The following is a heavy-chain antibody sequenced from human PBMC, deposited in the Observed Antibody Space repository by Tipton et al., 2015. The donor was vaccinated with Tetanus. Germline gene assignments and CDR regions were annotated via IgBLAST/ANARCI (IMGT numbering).Heavy chain of an antibody. CDR1: YDSFYGYY. CDR3: ARWRDGFKRALDS. D-gene: IGHD5-24*01. J-gene: IGHJ4*02. V-gene: IGHV4-34*01. CDR2: ISQSENT. Sequence: TLSLTCAVYYDSFYGYYWSWIRQPPGKGLEWIGEISQSENTNYNPSLQSRVTISMNTANNHIYLNLTSVTAADTAVYYCARWRDGFKRALDSWGQGIMVTVSS.